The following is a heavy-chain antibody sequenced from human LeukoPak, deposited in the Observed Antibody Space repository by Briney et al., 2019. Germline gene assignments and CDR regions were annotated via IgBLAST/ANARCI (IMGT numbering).Heavy chain of an antibody. CDR1: GFTFSTYV. V-gene: IGHV3-23*01. J-gene: IGHJ4*02. D-gene: IGHD2-15*01. Sequence: GGSLRLSCAASGFTFSTYVMRWVRQTPGKGLEWVAAISGDNPGTYHANSVKGRFTISRDNSKNTLHLQMSGLRAEDTARYYCAKAPVGHCSGAFCYHFDSWGQGTLVTVSS. CDR3: AKAPVGHCSGAFCYHFDS. CDR2: ISGDNPGT.